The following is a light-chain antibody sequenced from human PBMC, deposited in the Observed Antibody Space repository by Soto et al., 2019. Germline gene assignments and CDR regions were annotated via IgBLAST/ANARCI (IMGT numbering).Light chain of an antibody. J-gene: IGKJ2*01. V-gene: IGKV2-30*01. CDR1: QTLVYSDGNTY. CDR2: KVS. Sequence: DVVMTQSPLSLPVTLGQPASISCRSSQTLVYSDGNTYLNWFQQMPGQSPRRLIYKVSNRDSGVPDRLSGSGSGTDFTLRISRVEAEDVGVYYCMQGTHWPRTFGQGTKLEIK. CDR3: MQGTHWPRT.